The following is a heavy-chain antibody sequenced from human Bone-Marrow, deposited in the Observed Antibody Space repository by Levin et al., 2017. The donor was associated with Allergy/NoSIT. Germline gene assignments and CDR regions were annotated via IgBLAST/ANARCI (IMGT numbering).Heavy chain of an antibody. CDR3: VRDLEAVTPCFSS. V-gene: IGHV3-23*01. D-gene: IGHD1-14*01. CDR1: GVTFSNYG. Sequence: GGSLRLSCAASGVTFSNYGMSWVRQAPGKGLEWVSAISGSGSSTYYAASVKGRFTISRDNSKNTVDLQMKSLRAEDTAIYYCVRDLEAVTPCFSSWGQGSLVSVSS. J-gene: IGHJ4*02. CDR2: ISGSGSST.